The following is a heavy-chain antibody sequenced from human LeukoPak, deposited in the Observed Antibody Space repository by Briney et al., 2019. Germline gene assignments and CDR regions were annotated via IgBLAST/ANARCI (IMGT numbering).Heavy chain of an antibody. V-gene: IGHV3-48*03. D-gene: IGHD6-19*01. CDR1: GFTFSSYE. CDR2: ISSSGSTI. Sequence: GGSLRLSCAASGFTFSSYEMNWVRQAPGKGLEWVSYISSSGSTIYYADSVKGRFTISRDNAKNSLYLQMNSLRAEDTAVYYCARDFAVAGKHQYWGQGTLVTVSS. CDR3: ARDFAVAGKHQY. J-gene: IGHJ4*02.